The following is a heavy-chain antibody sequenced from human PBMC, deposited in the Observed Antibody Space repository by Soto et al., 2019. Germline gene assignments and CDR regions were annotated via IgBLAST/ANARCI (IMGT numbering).Heavy chain of an antibody. CDR1: GYTFTSYG. J-gene: IGHJ6*02. V-gene: IGHV1-18*01. CDR3: ARSGGSYDFWSGYFSYYYYGMDV. CDR2: ISAYNGNT. Sequence: GASVKVSCKASGYTFTSYGISWVRQAPGQGLEWMGWISAYNGNTNYAQKLRGRVTMTTDTSTSTAYMELRSLRSDDTAVYYCARSGGSYDFWSGYFSYYYYGMDVWGQETTVTVSS. D-gene: IGHD3-3*01.